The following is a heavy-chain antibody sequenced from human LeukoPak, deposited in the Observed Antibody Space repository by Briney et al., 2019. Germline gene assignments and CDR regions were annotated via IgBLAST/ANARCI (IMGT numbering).Heavy chain of an antibody. CDR3: ARLGLEVGGPNWFDP. V-gene: IGHV3-7*01. Sequence: GGSLRLSCAAPGFSFSSNWMGWVRQAPGKGLEWVAHIKRDGSQKYYLDSVKGRFTISRDNAKNSLYLQMNSLRVEDTAVYYCARLGLEVGGPNWFDPWGQGTLVAVSS. J-gene: IGHJ5*02. D-gene: IGHD1-1*01. CDR1: GFSFSSNW. CDR2: IKRDGSQK.